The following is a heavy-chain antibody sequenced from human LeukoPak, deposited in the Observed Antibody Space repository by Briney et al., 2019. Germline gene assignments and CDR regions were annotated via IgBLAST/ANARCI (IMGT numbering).Heavy chain of an antibody. J-gene: IGHJ4*02. CDR1: GFTFSSYA. CDR3: AKTLGYCTNGVCYPSYFDY. CDR2: ISGSGGST. V-gene: IGHV3-23*01. D-gene: IGHD2-8*01. Sequence: GGSLRLSCAASGFTFSSYAMSWVRQAPGKGLEWVSAISGSGGSTYYADSVKGRFTISRDNSKNTLYLQMNSLRAEDTAVYYCAKTLGYCTNGVCYPSYFDYWGQGTLVTVSS.